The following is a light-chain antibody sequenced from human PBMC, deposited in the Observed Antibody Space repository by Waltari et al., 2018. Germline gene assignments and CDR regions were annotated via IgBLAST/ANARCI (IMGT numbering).Light chain of an antibody. CDR1: SSDVGGYNY. Sequence: QSALTQPASVSGSHGQSITISCTGTSSDVGGYNYASWSQPHPGKAPKLMIYEVRNRPAGVSNRFAGAKAGNTSSLTISGLQAEDEADYYCSSYTSSSTYVVFGGGTKLTVL. CDR2: EVR. CDR3: SSYTSSSTYVV. J-gene: IGLJ2*01. V-gene: IGLV2-14*01.